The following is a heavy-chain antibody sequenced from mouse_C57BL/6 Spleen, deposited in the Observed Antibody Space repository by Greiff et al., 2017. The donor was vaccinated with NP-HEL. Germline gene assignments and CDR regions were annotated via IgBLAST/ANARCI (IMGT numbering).Heavy chain of an antibody. J-gene: IGHJ2*01. Sequence: VQLQQSGAELVRPGTSVKVSCKASGYAFTNYLIEWVKQRPGQGLEWIGVINPGSGGTNYNEKFKGKATLTADKSSSTAYMQLSSLTSEDSAVYFCANDYEGYFDYWGQGTTLTVSS. D-gene: IGHD2-4*01. CDR1: GYAFTNYL. CDR2: INPGSGGT. V-gene: IGHV1-54*01. CDR3: ANDYEGYFDY.